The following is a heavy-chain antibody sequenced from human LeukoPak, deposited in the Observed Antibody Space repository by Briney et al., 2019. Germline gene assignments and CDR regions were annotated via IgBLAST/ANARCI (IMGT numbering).Heavy chain of an antibody. D-gene: IGHD1-26*01. CDR3: ARQGPSYHSAYSY. V-gene: IGHV5-51*01. CDR2: IYPGKSDI. J-gene: IGHJ4*02. Sequence: GESLKISCKGSGYSFTSYWIGWVRQMPGKGLEWLGFIYPGKSDIRYSPSFQGQVSISADNSISTAYLQWNSLKASDTAVYYCARQGPSYHSAYSYWGQGTLITVSS. CDR1: GYSFTSYW.